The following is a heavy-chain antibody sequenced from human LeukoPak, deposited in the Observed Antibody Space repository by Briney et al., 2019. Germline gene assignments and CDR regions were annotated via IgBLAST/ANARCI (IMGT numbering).Heavy chain of an antibody. CDR3: AREIIPTPDTFDI. Sequence: GGSLRLSCVVSGFNFGSHAMSWVRQAPGKGLEWVSYIGGSGSPTHYADSVKGRFTASRDNAKNSLYLQLNNLRAEDTAVYYCAREIIPTPDTFDIWGQGTVVTVSS. V-gene: IGHV3-48*03. D-gene: IGHD2-15*01. CDR1: GFNFGSHA. J-gene: IGHJ3*02. CDR2: IGGSGSPT.